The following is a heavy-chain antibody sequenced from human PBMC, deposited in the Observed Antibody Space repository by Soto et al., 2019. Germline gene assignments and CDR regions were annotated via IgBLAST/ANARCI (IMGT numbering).Heavy chain of an antibody. J-gene: IGHJ4*02. Sequence: PSETLSLTCAVYGGSFSGYYWSWIRQPPGKGLEWIGEINHSGSTNYNPSLKSRVTISVDTSKNQFSLKLSSVTAADTAVYYWARAPYYYGSGSYSCFDYWGQGTLVTVSS. V-gene: IGHV4-34*01. CDR1: GGSFSGYY. CDR2: INHSGST. CDR3: ARAPYYYGSGSYSCFDY. D-gene: IGHD3-10*01.